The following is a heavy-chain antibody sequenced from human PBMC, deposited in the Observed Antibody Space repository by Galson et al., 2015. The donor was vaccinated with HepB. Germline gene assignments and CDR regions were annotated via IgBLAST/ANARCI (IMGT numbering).Heavy chain of an antibody. Sequence: SLRLSCAASGFTFSSYGMHWVRQAPGKGLGWVAVIFYDGSNRYYADSVKGRFTISRDNSKNTLYLQMNSVRAEDTAVYYCAKSESFGEDVDVAFDPWGQGTLVIVSS. CDR2: IFYDGSNR. CDR1: GFTFSSYG. CDR3: AKSESFGEDVDVAFDP. J-gene: IGHJ5*02. D-gene: IGHD3-10*01. V-gene: IGHV3-30*18.